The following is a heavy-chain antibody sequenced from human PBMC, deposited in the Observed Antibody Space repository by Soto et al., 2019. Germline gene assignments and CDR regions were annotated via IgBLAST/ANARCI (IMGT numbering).Heavy chain of an antibody. CDR3: ARGDYAIGGYSFPYSES. D-gene: IGHD3-22*01. Sequence: HEHLVQSGAEVKRPGASLKVSCNASGYSFTGYYIHWVLQAPGQGLEWMGWINPDSGSTNYAQNFQGRVTLTSDTSISIASMDLTSLTYDDTAVSSCARGDYAIGGYSFPYSESWGQGTLVIVYS. V-gene: IGHV1-2*02. CDR2: INPDSGST. J-gene: IGHJ4*02. CDR1: GYSFTGYY.